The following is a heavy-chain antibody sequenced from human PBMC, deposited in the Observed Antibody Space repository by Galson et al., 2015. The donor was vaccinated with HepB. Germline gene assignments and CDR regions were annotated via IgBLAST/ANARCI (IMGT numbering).Heavy chain of an antibody. V-gene: IGHV1-69*13. CDR1: GGTFNTYV. D-gene: IGHD3-3*01. CDR3: ASGVGGGAACGYYNGLDG. J-gene: IGHJ6*02. CDR2: IIPVFVTP. Sequence: SVKVSCKASGGTFNTYVINWVRQAPGQGLEWMGAIIPVFVTPNYAQKFQGRVTITADESTRTAYLELSSLTSDDTAVYYCASGVGGGAACGYYNGLDGWARGPRSPSP.